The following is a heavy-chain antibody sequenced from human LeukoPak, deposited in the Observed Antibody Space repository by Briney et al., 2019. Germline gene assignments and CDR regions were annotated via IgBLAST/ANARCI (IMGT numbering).Heavy chain of an antibody. V-gene: IGHV3-23*01. D-gene: IGHD3-10*01. Sequence: SGGSLRLSCAASGFTFSNSAMSWVRQAAGKGLEWVSAISGSGGTTHYADSVKGRFTISGDNSKNTLYLQMSSLRAEDTAVYYCAKCAWFGDAPGGDYWGQGILVTVSS. CDR1: GFTFSNSA. CDR2: ISGSGGTT. CDR3: AKCAWFGDAPGGDY. J-gene: IGHJ4*02.